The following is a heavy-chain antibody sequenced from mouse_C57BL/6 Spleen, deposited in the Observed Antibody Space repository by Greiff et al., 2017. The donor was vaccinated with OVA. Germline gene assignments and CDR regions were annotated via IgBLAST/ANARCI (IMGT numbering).Heavy chain of an antibody. CDR3: TREVFYYDYDEGYFDV. J-gene: IGHJ1*03. D-gene: IGHD2-4*01. V-gene: IGHV1-15*01. Sequence: VKLMESGAELVRPGASVTLSCKASGYTFTDYEMHWVKQTPVHGLEWIGDIDPETGGPAYNQKFKGKAILTADKSSSTAYMELRSLTSVYSAVYYCTREVFYYDYDEGYFDVWGTGTTVTVSS. CDR2: IDPETGGP. CDR1: GYTFTDYE.